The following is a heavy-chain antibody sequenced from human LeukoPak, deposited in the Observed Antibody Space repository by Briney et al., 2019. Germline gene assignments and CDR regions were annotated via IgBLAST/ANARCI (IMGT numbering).Heavy chain of an antibody. CDR1: GGSIISSSFW. Sequence: SETLSLTCTVSGGSIISSSFWWGWIRQPPGKGLEWIGSIYYSGVSYYNTSLKSRVTISVDTSKNQFSLKLSSVTAADTAVYYCARQLAAAGTTPFDPWGQGTLVTVSS. D-gene: IGHD6-13*01. CDR3: ARQLAAAGTTPFDP. CDR2: IYYSGVS. V-gene: IGHV4-39*01. J-gene: IGHJ5*02.